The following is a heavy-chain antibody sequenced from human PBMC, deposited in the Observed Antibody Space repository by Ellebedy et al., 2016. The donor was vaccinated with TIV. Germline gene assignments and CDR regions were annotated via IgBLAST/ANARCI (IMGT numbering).Heavy chain of an antibody. Sequence: GGSLRLXXAASGFTFSSYGMHWVRQAPGKGLEWVAVIWYDGSNKYYADSVKGRFTISRDNSKNTLYLQMNSLRAEDAAVYYCARGSPDYYDNRPYPFDLWGQGTMVTVSS. CDR2: IWYDGSNK. V-gene: IGHV3-33*01. D-gene: IGHD3-22*01. CDR3: ARGSPDYYDNRPYPFDL. J-gene: IGHJ3*01. CDR1: GFTFSSYG.